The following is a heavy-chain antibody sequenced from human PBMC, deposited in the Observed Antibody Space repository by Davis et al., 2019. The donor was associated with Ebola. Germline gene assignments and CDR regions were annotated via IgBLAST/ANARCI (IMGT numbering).Heavy chain of an antibody. CDR2: IFYSGST. V-gene: IGHV4-39*01. J-gene: IGHJ5*02. D-gene: IGHD6-19*01. Sequence: GSLRLSCTVSGGSISSNSYYWVWIRQPPGKGLEWIGNIFYSGSTHYNPSLKSRVTISVDTSKNQFSLKLTSVTAADTAVYYCARGPGYSSGWYPKNWFDPWGQGTLVTVSS. CDR1: GGSISSNSYY. CDR3: ARGPGYSSGWYPKNWFDP.